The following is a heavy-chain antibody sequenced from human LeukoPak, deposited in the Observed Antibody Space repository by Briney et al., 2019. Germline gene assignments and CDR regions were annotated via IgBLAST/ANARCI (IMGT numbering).Heavy chain of an antibody. CDR3: ARSTSSSSWYRGAFDI. D-gene: IGHD6-13*01. V-gene: IGHV5-51*01. CDR2: IYPGDSDT. J-gene: IGHJ3*02. CDR1: GYSFTSYW. Sequence: GESLKISCKGSGYSFTSYWIGWVRQMPGKGLEWMGIIYPGDSDTRYSPSFQGQVTISADKSISTAYLQWSSLKASDTAMYYCARSTSSSSWYRGAFDIWGQGTMVTVSS.